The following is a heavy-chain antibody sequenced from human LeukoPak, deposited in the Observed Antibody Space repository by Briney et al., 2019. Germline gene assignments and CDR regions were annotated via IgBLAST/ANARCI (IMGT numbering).Heavy chain of an antibody. V-gene: IGHV3-53*01. D-gene: IGHD4-17*01. CDR2: IYSGGST. J-gene: IGHJ4*02. CDR3: ARYHYGDYDY. Sequence: GGSLRLSCAASGFTVSSDYMSWVRQAPGKGLEWVSVIYSGGSTYYADSVKGRFTISRDNSKNTLYLQMNSLRAEDTAVYYCARYHYGDYDYWGQGTLVTVSS. CDR1: GFTVSSDY.